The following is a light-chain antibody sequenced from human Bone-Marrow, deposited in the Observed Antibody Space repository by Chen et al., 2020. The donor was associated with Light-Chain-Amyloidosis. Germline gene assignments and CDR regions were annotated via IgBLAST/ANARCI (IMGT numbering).Light chain of an antibody. CDR2: GSS. V-gene: IGKV3-20*01. Sequence: EIVLTQSPGTLSLSPGEGANLSSRASQTISSNYLNWYQQKFGQAPRLLIYGSSSRATGIPDRFTGSGSGKAFTLTNDRLGSADFSVYYCLQYGTAPHTFGGGTQVEVK. J-gene: IGKJ4*01. CDR3: LQYGTAPHT. CDR1: QTISSNY.